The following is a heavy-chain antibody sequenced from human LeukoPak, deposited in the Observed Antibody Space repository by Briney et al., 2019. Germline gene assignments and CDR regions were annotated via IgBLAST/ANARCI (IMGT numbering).Heavy chain of an antibody. CDR3: ARGRSTVYFDY. Sequence: SETLSLTCTVSGGSVSSGSYYWSWIRQPPGKGLEWIGYIYYSGSTNYNPSLKSRVTISVDTSKNQFSLKLSSVTAADTAVYYCARGRSTVYFDYWGQGTLVTVSS. CDR2: IYYSGST. CDR1: GGSVSSGSYY. D-gene: IGHD4-17*01. V-gene: IGHV4-61*01. J-gene: IGHJ4*02.